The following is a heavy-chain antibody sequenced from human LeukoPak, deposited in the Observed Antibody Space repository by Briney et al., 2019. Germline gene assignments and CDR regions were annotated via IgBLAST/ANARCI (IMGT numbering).Heavy chain of an antibody. J-gene: IGHJ4*02. V-gene: IGHV1-69*04. CDR1: GGTFSSYA. Sequence: SVKVSCKASGGTFSSYAISWVRQAPGQGLEWMGTIIPIVGIANYAQKFQGRVTITADKSTSTAYMELSSLRSEDTAVYYCARDGGMATIYFDYWGQGTLVTVSS. D-gene: IGHD5-12*01. CDR2: IIPIVGIA. CDR3: ARDGGMATIYFDY.